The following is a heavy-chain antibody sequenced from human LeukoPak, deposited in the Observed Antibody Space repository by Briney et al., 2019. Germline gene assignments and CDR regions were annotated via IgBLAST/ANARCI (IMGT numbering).Heavy chain of an antibody. CDR1: GFTFSSYW. CDR3: AKSGYNRFDY. J-gene: IGHJ4*02. CDR2: ISSSGSTI. Sequence: GGSLRLSCAASGFTFSSYWMNWVRQAPGKGLEWVSYISSSGSTIYYADSVKGRFTISRDNAKNPLYLQMNSLRAEDTAVYYCAKSGYNRFDYWGQGTLVTVSS. D-gene: IGHD5-24*01. V-gene: IGHV3-48*03.